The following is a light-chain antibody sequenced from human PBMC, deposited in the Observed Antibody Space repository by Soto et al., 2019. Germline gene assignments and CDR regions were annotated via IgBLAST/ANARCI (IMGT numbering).Light chain of an antibody. CDR1: SSDVGGYNL. CDR3: CSYTDGSSLV. J-gene: IGLJ3*02. Sequence: QSALTQPPSASGSPGQSVTISCTGTSSDVGGYNLVSWYQQHPGKAPQLIIFEGNKRPSRVSDRFSGSMSANMASLTISGLQAEDEAEYYCCSYTDGSSLVFGGGTKLTVL. V-gene: IGLV2-23*01. CDR2: EGN.